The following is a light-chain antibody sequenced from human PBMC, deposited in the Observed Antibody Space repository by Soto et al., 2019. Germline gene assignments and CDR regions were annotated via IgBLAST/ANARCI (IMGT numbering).Light chain of an antibody. J-gene: IGKJ4*01. Sequence: VMTQSPDSLAVSLGERATINCKSSRSVLYRSNNKNYLAWYLQKPGQSPQLLIYTLSYRASGVPDRFSGSGSGTDFTLKISRVEAEDVGVYYCMQRIEFPLTFGGGTKVDIK. V-gene: IGKV2-40*01. CDR1: RSVLYRSNNKNY. CDR3: MQRIEFPLT. CDR2: TLS.